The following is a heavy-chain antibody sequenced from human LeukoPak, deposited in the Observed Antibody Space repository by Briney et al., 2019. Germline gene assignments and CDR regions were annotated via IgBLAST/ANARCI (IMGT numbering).Heavy chain of an antibody. CDR3: ARQALDCSSTSCMIADY. J-gene: IGHJ4*02. Sequence: ASVKVSCKASGYTFTSYGISWVRQAPGQGLEWMGWISAYNGNTNYAQKLQGRVTMTTDTSTSTAYMELRSLRSDDTAVYYCARQALDCSSTSCMIADYWGQGTLVAVSS. V-gene: IGHV1-18*01. CDR2: ISAYNGNT. D-gene: IGHD2-2*01. CDR1: GYTFTSYG.